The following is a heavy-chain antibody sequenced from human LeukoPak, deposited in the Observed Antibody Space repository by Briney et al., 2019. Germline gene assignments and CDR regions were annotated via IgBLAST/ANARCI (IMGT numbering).Heavy chain of an antibody. CDR2: ISSSSSYI. CDR3: ASRGYCSSTSCPRGYSYGFFDY. J-gene: IGHJ4*02. D-gene: IGHD2-2*01. V-gene: IGHV3-21*01. Sequence: PGGSLRLSCAASGFTFSSYSMNWVRQAPGKGLEWVSSISSSSSYIYYADSVKGRFTISRDNAKNSLYLQMNSLRAEDTAVYYCASRGYCSSTSCPRGYSYGFFDYWGQGTLVTVSS. CDR1: GFTFSSYS.